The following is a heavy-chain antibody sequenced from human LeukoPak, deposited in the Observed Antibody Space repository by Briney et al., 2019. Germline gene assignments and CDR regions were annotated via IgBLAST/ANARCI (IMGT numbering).Heavy chain of an antibody. V-gene: IGHV1-2*02. D-gene: IGHD3-3*01. CDR1: GYTFTGYY. CDR2: INPNSGGT. J-gene: IGHJ4*02. Sequence: GASVKVSCKASGYTFTGYYMHWVRQAPGQGLEWMGWINPNSGGTNYAQKFQGRVTMTRDTSISTAHMELSRLRSDDTAVYYCARDIKGYYDFWSGYTTEPYYFDYWGQGTLVTVSS. CDR3: ARDIKGYYDFWSGYTTEPYYFDY.